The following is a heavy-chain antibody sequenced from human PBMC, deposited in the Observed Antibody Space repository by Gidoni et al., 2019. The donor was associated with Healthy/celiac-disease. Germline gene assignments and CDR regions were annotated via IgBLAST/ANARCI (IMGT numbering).Heavy chain of an antibody. CDR1: GGSISSGSYY. J-gene: IGHJ4*02. D-gene: IGHD3-10*01. CDR3: ARDRIVRGALFDY. Sequence: QVQLQESGPGLVKPSQTLSLTCTVSGGSISSGSYYWSWIRQPAGKGLEWIGRIYTSGSTNSNPSLKSRVTISVDTSKNQFSLKLSSVTAADTAVYYCARDRIVRGALFDYWGQGTLVTVSS. CDR2: IYTSGST. V-gene: IGHV4-61*02.